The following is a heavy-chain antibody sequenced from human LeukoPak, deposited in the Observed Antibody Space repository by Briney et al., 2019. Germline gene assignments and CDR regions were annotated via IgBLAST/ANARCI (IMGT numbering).Heavy chain of an antibody. CDR1: GGSISSSSYY. CDR3: ASASSRDFWSGYYDAFDI. Sequence: SETLSLTCTVSGGSISSSSYYWGWIRQPPGKGLEWIGSIYYSGSTYYNPSLKSRVTISVDTSKNQFSLKLSSVTAADTAVYYCASASSRDFWSGYYDAFDIWGQGTMVTVSS. V-gene: IGHV4-39*01. D-gene: IGHD3-3*01. CDR2: IYYSGST. J-gene: IGHJ3*02.